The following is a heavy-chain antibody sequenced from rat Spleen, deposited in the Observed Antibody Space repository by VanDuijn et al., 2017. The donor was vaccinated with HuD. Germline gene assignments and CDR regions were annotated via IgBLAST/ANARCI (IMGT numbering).Heavy chain of an antibody. V-gene: IGHV5-25*01. CDR3: TRERNWAFDH. CDR2: ISTSGGTT. Sequence: EVELVESGGGLVQPGRSMKLSCAASGFTFSNYGMAWVRQAPTKGLEWVASISTSGGTTYYRDSVKGRFTISRENVKSTLYLQMDSLRSEDTATYYCTRERNWAFDHWGQGVMVTVSS. CDR1: GFTFSNYG. J-gene: IGHJ2*01. D-gene: IGHD5-1*01.